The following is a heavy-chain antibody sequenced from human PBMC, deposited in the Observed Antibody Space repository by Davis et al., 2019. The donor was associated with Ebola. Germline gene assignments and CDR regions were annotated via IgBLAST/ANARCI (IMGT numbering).Heavy chain of an antibody. D-gene: IGHD6-13*01. J-gene: IGHJ4*02. CDR3: ARDGGRGSAAAGTCLDY. CDR2: INPNSGGT. CDR1: GGTFSSYT. Sequence: AASVKVSCKASGGTFSSYTISWVRQAPGQGLEWMGRINPNSGGTNYAQKFQGRVTMTRDTSISTAYMELSRLRSDDTAVYYCARDGGRGSAAAGTCLDYWGQGTLVTVSS. V-gene: IGHV1-2*06.